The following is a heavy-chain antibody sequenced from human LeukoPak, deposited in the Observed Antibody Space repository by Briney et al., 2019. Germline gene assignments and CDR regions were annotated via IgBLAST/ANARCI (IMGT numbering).Heavy chain of an antibody. CDR3: ARVSDTVTTFDY. V-gene: IGHV3-21*01. CDR1: GFTFSSYS. CDR2: ISSSSSYI. Sequence: GGSLRLSCAASGFTFSSYSMNWVRQAPGKGLEWVSSISSSSSYIYYADSVKGRFTISRDNAKNSLYLQMNSLRAEDTAVYYCARVSDTVTTFDYWGQGTLVTVSS. D-gene: IGHD4-17*01. J-gene: IGHJ4*02.